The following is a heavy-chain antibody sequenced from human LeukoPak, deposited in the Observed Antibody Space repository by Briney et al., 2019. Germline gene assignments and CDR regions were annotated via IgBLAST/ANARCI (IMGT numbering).Heavy chain of an antibody. CDR2: IYYSGST. CDR3: ARDEGYCSGGSCYSEAFDI. D-gene: IGHD2-15*01. V-gene: IGHV4-61*01. Sequence: PSETLSLTCTVSGGSVSSGSYYWSGIRQPPGKGLEWIGYIYYSGSTNYNPSLKSRVTISVDTSKNQFSLKLSSVTAADTAVYYCARDEGYCSGGSCYSEAFDIWGQGTMVTVSS. J-gene: IGHJ3*02. CDR1: GGSVSSGSYY.